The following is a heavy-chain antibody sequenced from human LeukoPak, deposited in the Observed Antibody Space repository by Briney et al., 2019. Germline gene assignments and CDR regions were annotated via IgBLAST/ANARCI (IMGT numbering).Heavy chain of an antibody. CDR2: IYYSGST. D-gene: IGHD6-13*01. CDR3: ARQAAAANWFDP. Sequence: SETLSLTCTVSGGSISNYYWTWIRQPPGKGLEWIGYIYYSGSTNYNPSLKSRVTISVDTSKNQFSLKLSSVTAADTAVYYCARQAAAANWFDPWGQGTLVTVSS. CDR1: GGSISNYY. V-gene: IGHV4-59*01. J-gene: IGHJ5*02.